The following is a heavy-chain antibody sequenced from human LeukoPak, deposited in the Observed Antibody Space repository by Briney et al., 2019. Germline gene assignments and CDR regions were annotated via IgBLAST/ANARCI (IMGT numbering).Heavy chain of an antibody. CDR1: GFTFSSYS. CDR2: ISSSSSTI. V-gene: IGHV3-48*01. CDR3: ARDDGEDYYGSGSYRY. D-gene: IGHD3-10*01. Sequence: GGSLRLSCAASGFTFSSYSMNWVRQAPGKGLEWVSYISSSSSTIYYADSVKGRFTISRDNAKNSLYLQMNSLRAEDTAVYYCARDDGEDYYGSGSYRYWGQGALVTVPS. J-gene: IGHJ4*02.